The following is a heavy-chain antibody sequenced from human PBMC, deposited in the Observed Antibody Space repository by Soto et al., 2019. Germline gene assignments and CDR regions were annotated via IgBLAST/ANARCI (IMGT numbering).Heavy chain of an antibody. CDR2: MSGDTANT. CDR3: SKPLQQWLLQGSGVDG. D-gene: IGHD6-19*01. CDR1: VFSFSEYS. J-gene: IGHJ6*02. V-gene: IGHV3-23*01. Sequence: EVQLLESGGGLVQPGGSLRLSCAASVFSFSEYSMTWVRQAPGKGLQWVSAMSGDTANTHYADSVKGRFTISRDKSRDTLYLQMISLRVEDTAIYYCSKPLQQWLLQGSGVDGWGQGTTVTGSS.